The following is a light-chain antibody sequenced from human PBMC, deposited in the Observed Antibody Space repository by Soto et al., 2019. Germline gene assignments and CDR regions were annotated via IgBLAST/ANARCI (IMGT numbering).Light chain of an antibody. J-gene: IGKJ1*01. V-gene: IGKV1-8*01. CDR1: QGISSY. Sequence: AIRMTQSPSSLSASTGDRVTITWGASQGISSYLAWYQQKPGKAPKFLIYAESTLQSGVPSRFSGSGSGTDFTLTISCLQSEDFATYSCQQSYSTTWTFGQGTKVDIK. CDR3: QQSYSTTWT. CDR2: AES.